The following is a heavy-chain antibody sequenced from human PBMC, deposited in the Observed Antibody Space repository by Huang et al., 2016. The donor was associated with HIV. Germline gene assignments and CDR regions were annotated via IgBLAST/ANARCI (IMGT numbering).Heavy chain of an antibody. V-gene: IGHV3-30*02. CDR2: IRYDGNND. Sequence: QVRLVESGGGVVQPGASLTLSCSASGFPFSASGMDWVRQAPGKGLEWVSFIRYDGNNDYLIGSVKCRFTISRDNSNNTLYLRMNSLRPEDTAVYYCVKERGSSRARSSFDFWGQGTSVIVSS. D-gene: IGHD6-13*01. CDR1: GFPFSASG. J-gene: IGHJ3*01. CDR3: VKERGSSRARSSFDF.